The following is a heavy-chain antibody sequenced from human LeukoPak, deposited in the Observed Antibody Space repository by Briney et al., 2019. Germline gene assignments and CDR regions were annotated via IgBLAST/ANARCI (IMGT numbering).Heavy chain of an antibody. V-gene: IGHV4-39*07. Sequence: ASETLSLACTVSGGSIGSSSYDWGWIRQPPGKGLEWIGSIYYSGSTYYNPSLKSRVTISVDTSKNQFSLKLSSVTAADTAVYYCARPYQPLLLDGFDIWGQGTMVTVSS. CDR3: ARPYQPLLLDGFDI. CDR2: IYYSGST. J-gene: IGHJ3*02. D-gene: IGHD2-2*01. CDR1: GGSIGSSSYD.